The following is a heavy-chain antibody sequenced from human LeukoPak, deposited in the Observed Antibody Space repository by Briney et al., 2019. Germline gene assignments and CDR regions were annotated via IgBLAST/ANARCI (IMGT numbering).Heavy chain of an antibody. J-gene: IGHJ3*02. Sequence: GGSLRLSCAASGFTFSSYSMNWVRQAPGKGLEWVSYISTGSDTRLYADSVKGRFTISRDDGDNSVYLQMNSPRNEDTAVYFCASAIGFYGSGSYNAFDIWGQGTMVTVSS. D-gene: IGHD3-10*01. CDR2: ISTGSDTR. V-gene: IGHV3-48*02. CDR3: ASAIGFYGSGSYNAFDI. CDR1: GFTFSSYS.